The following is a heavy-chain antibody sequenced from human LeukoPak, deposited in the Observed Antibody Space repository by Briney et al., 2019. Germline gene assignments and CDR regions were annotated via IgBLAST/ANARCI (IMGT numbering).Heavy chain of an antibody. CDR2: IYTSGST. Sequence: SETLSLTCTVSGGSISSGSYYWSWIRQPAGKGLEWIGRIYTSGSTNYNPSLKSRVTISVDTSKNQFSLKLSSVTAADTAVYYCARTWQWLPFDYWGQGTLVTVSS. CDR1: GGSISSGSYY. V-gene: IGHV4-61*02. D-gene: IGHD6-19*01. CDR3: ARTWQWLPFDY. J-gene: IGHJ4*02.